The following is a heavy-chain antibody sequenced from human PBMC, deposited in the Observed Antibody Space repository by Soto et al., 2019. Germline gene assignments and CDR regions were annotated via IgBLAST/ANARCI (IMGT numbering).Heavy chain of an antibody. D-gene: IGHD3-3*01. Sequence: TISLTCTVSRGSLSSGGYYWSRVRQHPGKGLEWLGYIYYSGSTYYSPSLQSRVTISVDTSKNQFSLKLSSVTAADTAVYYCASTDYDVWSGIEVPEYFQHWGQGTLVTVSS. V-gene: IGHV4-31*03. CDR1: RGSLSSGGYY. J-gene: IGHJ1*01. CDR3: ASTDYDVWSGIEVPEYFQH. CDR2: IYYSGST.